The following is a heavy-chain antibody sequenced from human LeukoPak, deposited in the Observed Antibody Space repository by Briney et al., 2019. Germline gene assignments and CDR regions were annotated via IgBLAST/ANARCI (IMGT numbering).Heavy chain of an antibody. J-gene: IGHJ3*02. D-gene: IGHD3-10*01. Sequence: GASVKISCKASGYSFTNYGISWVRQAPGQGLAWMGWINIYHNHTNYAQKLQGRVTMATDTSTNTAYMFLRSLRTDDTAVYYCARDIWFGDFANAFDIWGQGTMVTVSS. CDR3: ARDIWFGDFANAFDI. CDR2: INIYHNHT. V-gene: IGHV1-18*01. CDR1: GYSFTNYG.